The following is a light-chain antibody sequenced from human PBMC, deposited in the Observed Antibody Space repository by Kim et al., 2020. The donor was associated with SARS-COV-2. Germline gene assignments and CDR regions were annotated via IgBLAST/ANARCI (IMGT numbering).Light chain of an antibody. CDR2: GAS. CDR1: QDFHSN. Sequence: SVAPRETAHLSRQANQDFHSNLTWYPPKPGQAPRLLVYGASIRATGIPARVSCSGSGTEFTLPVSSLQSEDFAVYYCQQDNDWPRNFGQGTKLEI. CDR3: QQDNDWPRN. V-gene: IGKV3-15*01. J-gene: IGKJ2*01.